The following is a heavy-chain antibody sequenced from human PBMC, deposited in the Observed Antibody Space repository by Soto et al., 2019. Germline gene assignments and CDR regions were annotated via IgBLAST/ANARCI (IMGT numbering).Heavy chain of an antibody. CDR2: IIPIFGTA. Sequence: QVQLVQSGAEVKKPGSSVKVSCKASGGTFSSYAISWVRQAPGQGLEWMGGIIPIFGTANYAQKFQGRVTITADESPSTDYMELSSLRSEDTAVYYCARGEGGYAYCGGDCSGPFDYWGQGTLVTVSS. D-gene: IGHD2-21*02. J-gene: IGHJ4*02. V-gene: IGHV1-69*01. CDR1: GGTFSSYA. CDR3: ARGEGGYAYCGGDCSGPFDY.